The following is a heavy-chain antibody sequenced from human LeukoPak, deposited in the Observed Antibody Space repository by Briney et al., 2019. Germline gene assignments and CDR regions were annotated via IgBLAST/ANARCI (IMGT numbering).Heavy chain of an antibody. CDR2: ISGSGGST. D-gene: IGHD3-22*01. CDR1: GFTFSSYA. J-gene: IGHJ4*02. CDR3: ARTVGSITMTVYYFDY. Sequence: GGSLRLSCAASGFTFSSYAMSWVRQAPGKGLEWVSAISGSGGSTYYADSVKGRFTISRDNSKNTLYLQMNSLRAEDTAVYYCARTVGSITMTVYYFDYWGQGTLVTVSS. V-gene: IGHV3-23*01.